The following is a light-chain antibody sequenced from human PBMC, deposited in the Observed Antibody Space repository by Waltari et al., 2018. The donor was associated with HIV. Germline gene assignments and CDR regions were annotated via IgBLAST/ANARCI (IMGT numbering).Light chain of an antibody. J-gene: IGKJ1*01. Sequence: DIQMTQSPSPLSASVGDRVTITCRASQTISSWLAWYHQKPGKPPKLLIYKASSLESGFPSRFSGSGSGTEFTLTISSLQPDDFGTYYCQQYNSYSWTFGQGTKVEIK. CDR1: QTISSW. CDR3: QQYNSYSWT. V-gene: IGKV1-5*03. CDR2: KAS.